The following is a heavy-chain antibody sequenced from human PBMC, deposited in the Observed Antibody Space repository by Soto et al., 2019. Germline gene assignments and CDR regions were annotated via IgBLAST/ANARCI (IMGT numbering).Heavy chain of an antibody. V-gene: IGHV1-18*01. CDR3: ARGITLPTPLDY. D-gene: IGHD1-20*01. CDR1: GYTFTIYG. J-gene: IGHJ4*02. CDR2: ISAYNGNT. Sequence: ASVKVSCKASGYTFTIYGISWVRQAPGQGLEWMGWISAYNGNTKYSQKFQGRVTITRDTSASTAYMELSSLRSEDTAVYYCARGITLPTPLDYWGQGTLVTVS.